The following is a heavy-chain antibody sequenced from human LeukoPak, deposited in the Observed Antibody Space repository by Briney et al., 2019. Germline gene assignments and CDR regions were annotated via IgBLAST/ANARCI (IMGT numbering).Heavy chain of an antibody. Sequence: AVTVSCTASGGSFNIYAIDWLRQAPGQGLEWMGGIIPTLGTVNYAQNFQGRVTITADESTSTAYLELSSLRSEDTAVYYCAIYYFDSNAYVSGGQGTLVTVSS. CDR2: IIPTLGTV. J-gene: IGHJ4*02. CDR3: AIYYFDSNAYVS. V-gene: IGHV1-69*13. D-gene: IGHD3-22*01. CDR1: GGSFNIYA.